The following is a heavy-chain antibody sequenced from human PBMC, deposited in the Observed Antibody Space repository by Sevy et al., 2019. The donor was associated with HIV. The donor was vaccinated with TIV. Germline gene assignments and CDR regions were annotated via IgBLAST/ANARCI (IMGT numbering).Heavy chain of an antibody. CDR1: GFAFTNYYA. CDR3: ARPRANYVDHYFFYAMDV. V-gene: IGHV3-30-3*01. Sequence: GESLKISCAASGFAFTNYYAMHWVRQAPGKGLEWVALISYDGSDKYYADSVKGRFTISRDNFKNTLYLQMNSPTTEDTAVYYCARPRANYVDHYFFYAMDVWGQGTTVTVSS. J-gene: IGHJ6*02. CDR2: ISYDGSDK. D-gene: IGHD4-17*01.